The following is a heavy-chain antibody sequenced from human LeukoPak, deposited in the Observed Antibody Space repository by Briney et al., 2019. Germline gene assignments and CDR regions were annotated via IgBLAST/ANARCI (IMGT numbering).Heavy chain of an antibody. D-gene: IGHD3-10*01. CDR1: GFTFSSYG. Sequence: GGSLRLSCAASGFTFSSYGMSWVRQAPGKGLEWVSAISGSGGSTYYADSVKGRFTISRDNSKNTLYLQMNSLRAEDTAVYYCAKTFPSSSGSPRSFDPWGQGTLVTVSS. J-gene: IGHJ5*02. CDR2: ISGSGGST. V-gene: IGHV3-23*01. CDR3: AKTFPSSSGSPRSFDP.